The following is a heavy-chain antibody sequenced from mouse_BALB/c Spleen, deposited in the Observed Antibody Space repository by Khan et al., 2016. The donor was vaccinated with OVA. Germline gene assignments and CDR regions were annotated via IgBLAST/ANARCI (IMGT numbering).Heavy chain of an antibody. CDR3: AGGGAAYYRNDGGAKEY. CDR2: INTHSGVP. V-gene: IGHV9-4*02. Sequence: QIQLVQSGPELKKPGETVRISCKASGYTFTTAGIQWVQKMPGKGLKWIGWINTHSGVPKYAEDFKGRFAFSLAISVNTAYLQITNLKNEDTATXFYAGGGAAYYRNDGGAKEYWGKGTSVTVSS. CDR1: GYTFTTAG. D-gene: IGHD2-14*01. J-gene: IGHJ4*01.